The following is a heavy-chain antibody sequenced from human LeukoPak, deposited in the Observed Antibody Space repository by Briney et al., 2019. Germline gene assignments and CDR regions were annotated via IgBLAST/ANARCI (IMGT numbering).Heavy chain of an antibody. CDR1: GGSITSNY. CDR3: ARDPGLKKIPYYQYYYLDV. D-gene: IGHD3-9*01. J-gene: IGHJ6*03. V-gene: IGHV4-59*01. CDR2: IYYSET. Sequence: SETLSLTCTVSGGSITSNYWTWIRQPPGKGLEWIGNIYYSETNYSPSLQSRVTISIDTSKNQFSLTLNSVTAADTAVYYCARDPGLKKIPYYQYYYLDVWGKGPRSPSP.